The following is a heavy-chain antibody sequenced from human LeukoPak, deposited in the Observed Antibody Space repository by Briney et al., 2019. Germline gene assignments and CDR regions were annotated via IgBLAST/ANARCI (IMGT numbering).Heavy chain of an antibody. Sequence: GGSLTLSCAASGFTFSSYEMNWVRQAPRKGLEKASYINSGGSTLYYADSVKGRFTISRDNAKNSLYLQMNSLRAEDTAVYYCARIHNLGILAHFDYWGQGTLVTVSS. J-gene: IGHJ4*02. CDR1: GFTFSSYE. CDR3: ARIHNLGILAHFDY. D-gene: IGHD1-1*01. V-gene: IGHV3-48*03. CDR2: INSGGSTL.